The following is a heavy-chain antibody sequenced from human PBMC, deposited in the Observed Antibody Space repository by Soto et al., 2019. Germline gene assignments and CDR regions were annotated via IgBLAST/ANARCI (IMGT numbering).Heavy chain of an antibody. CDR3: ARVTPGNNLYYFSGLDF. V-gene: IGHV3-30-3*01. CDR2: ISYEGSNT. Sequence: GGSLRLSCAASGFTFSDYYMIWVRQAPGKGLQWVALISYEGSNTYYADSVRGRFTISRDNSKNALYLQMNTLRPEDTGVYYCARVTPGNNLYYFSGLDFWGQGTSVTVSS. CDR1: GFTFSDYY. J-gene: IGHJ6*02. D-gene: IGHD1-1*01.